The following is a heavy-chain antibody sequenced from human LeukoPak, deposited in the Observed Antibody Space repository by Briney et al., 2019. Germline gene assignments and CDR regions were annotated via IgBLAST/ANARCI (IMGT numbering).Heavy chain of an antibody. Sequence: GGSLRLSCAASGFTFNDHAMYWVRQAPGKGLEWVSGINWNSDNIGYADSVKGRFTISRDDAKNSLFLQMNSLRTEDTALYYCARASYYYDTTGLGAVDIWGQGTMVAVSS. CDR2: INWNSDNI. D-gene: IGHD3-22*01. CDR3: ARASYYYDTTGLGAVDI. V-gene: IGHV3-9*01. CDR1: GFTFNDHA. J-gene: IGHJ3*02.